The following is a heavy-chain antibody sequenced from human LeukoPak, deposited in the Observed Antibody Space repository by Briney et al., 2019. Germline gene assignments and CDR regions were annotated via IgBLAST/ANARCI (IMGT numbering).Heavy chain of an antibody. Sequence: GGSLRLSCAASGFTVDSNYLSWVRQAPGKGLEWVPTIYTGGNTYYAASVKGRFTISRDFSKNTVFLHMNSLRAEDTAMYYCARGDDSGYYDYFDYWGQGALVTVSS. D-gene: IGHD3-22*01. CDR3: ARGDDSGYYDYFDY. V-gene: IGHV3-53*01. J-gene: IGHJ4*02. CDR1: GFTVDSNY. CDR2: IYTGGNT.